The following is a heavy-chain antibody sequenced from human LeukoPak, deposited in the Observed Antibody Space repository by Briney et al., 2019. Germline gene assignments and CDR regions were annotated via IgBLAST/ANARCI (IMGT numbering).Heavy chain of an antibody. D-gene: IGHD2-15*01. CDR2: ISTSSSTI. J-gene: IGHJ4*02. CDR3: ARRGCLGSCYSGFDY. CDR1: GFTFSSYG. Sequence: GGSLRLSCAASGFTFSSYGMNWVRQAPGEGLEWVSYISTSSSTIYYADSVKGRFTISRDNAKNSLYLQMNSLRDEDTAVYYCARRGCLGSCYSGFDYWGQGTLVTVSS. V-gene: IGHV3-48*02.